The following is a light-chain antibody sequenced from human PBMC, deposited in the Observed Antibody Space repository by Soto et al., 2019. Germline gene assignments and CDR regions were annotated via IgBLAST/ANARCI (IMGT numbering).Light chain of an antibody. V-gene: IGLV2-14*01. Sequence: QSVLTQPASVSGSPGQSITISCTGTSSDVGGYSYVSWYQQHPGKTHKLMIYEVSNRPSGVSHRFSGSKSGNTASLTISGLQTEDEADYYCSSFSSITREVFGGGTKLTVL. J-gene: IGLJ2*01. CDR3: SSFSSITREV. CDR1: SSDVGGYSY. CDR2: EVS.